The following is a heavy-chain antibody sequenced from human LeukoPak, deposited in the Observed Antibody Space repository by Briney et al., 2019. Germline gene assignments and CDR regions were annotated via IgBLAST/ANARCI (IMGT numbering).Heavy chain of an antibody. CDR1: GYTLTELS. Sequence: ASVKVSCKVSGYTLTELSMHWVRQAPGKGLEWMGGFDPEDGETIYAQKFQGRVTMTEDTSTDTAYMELSSLRSEDTAVYYCATGLDYYDSSGDGYWGQGTLVTVSS. V-gene: IGHV1-24*01. CDR2: FDPEDGET. J-gene: IGHJ4*02. CDR3: ATGLDYYDSSGDGY. D-gene: IGHD3-22*01.